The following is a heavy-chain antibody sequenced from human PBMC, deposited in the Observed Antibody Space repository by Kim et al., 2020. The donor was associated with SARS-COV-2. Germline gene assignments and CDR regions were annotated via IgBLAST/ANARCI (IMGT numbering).Heavy chain of an antibody. CDR3: ARATYYDFCSGYYTVFDY. D-gene: IGHD3-3*01. CDR2: IYYSGST. V-gene: IGHV4-59*12. CDR1: GGPISSYY. Sequence: SETLSLTCTVSGGPISSYYWSWIRQPPGKGLEWIGYIYYSGSTNYNPSLKSRVTISVDTSKNQFSLKLSSVTAADTAVYYCARATYYDFCSGYYTVFDYWGQGALVSVSS. J-gene: IGHJ4*02.